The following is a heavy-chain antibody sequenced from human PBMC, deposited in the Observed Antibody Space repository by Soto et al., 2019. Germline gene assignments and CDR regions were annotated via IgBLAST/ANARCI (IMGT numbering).Heavy chain of an antibody. CDR2: IYYSGST. CDR1: GGSISSSSYY. Sequence: SETLSLTCTVSGGSISSSSYYWGWIRQPPGKGLEWIGSIYYSGSTYYNPSLKSRVTISVDTSKNQFSLKLSSVTAADTAVYYCARRSGSYYFSALDYWGQGTLVTVSS. CDR3: ARRSGSYYFSALDY. D-gene: IGHD1-26*01. V-gene: IGHV4-39*01. J-gene: IGHJ4*02.